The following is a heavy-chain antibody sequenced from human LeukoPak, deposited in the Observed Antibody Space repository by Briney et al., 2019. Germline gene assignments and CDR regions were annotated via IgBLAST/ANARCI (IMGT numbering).Heavy chain of an antibody. CDR1: GFTFSSYS. J-gene: IGHJ4*02. CDR3: ARAVGGLDDY. V-gene: IGHV3-74*01. CDR2: INSDGSST. D-gene: IGHD3-16*01. Sequence: GGSLRLSCAASGFTFSSYSMNWVRQAPGKGLVWVSRINSDGSSTSYADLVKGRFTISRDNAKNTLYLQMNSLRAEDTALYYCARAVGGLDDYWGQGTLVTVSS.